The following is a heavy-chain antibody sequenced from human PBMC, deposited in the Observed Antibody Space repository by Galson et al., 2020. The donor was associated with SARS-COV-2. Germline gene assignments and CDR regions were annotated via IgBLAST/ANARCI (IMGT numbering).Heavy chain of an antibody. Sequence: ASVKVSCKASGGTFSSYAISWVRQAPGQGLEWMGGIIPIFGTANYAQKFQGRVTITTDESTSTAYMELSSLRSEDTAVYYCARERDGSGLTAAFDYWGQGTLVTVSS. CDR3: ARERDGSGLTAAFDY. CDR1: GGTFSSYA. J-gene: IGHJ4*02. D-gene: IGHD6-19*01. V-gene: IGHV1-69*05. CDR2: IIPIFGTA.